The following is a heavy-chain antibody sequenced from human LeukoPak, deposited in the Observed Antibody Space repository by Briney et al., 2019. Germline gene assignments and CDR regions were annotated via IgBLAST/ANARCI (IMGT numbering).Heavy chain of an antibody. CDR1: GFTFSSYW. V-gene: IGHV3-7*01. J-gene: IGHJ4*02. D-gene: IGHD3-3*01. CDR2: IKQDGSEK. CDR3: ARDLFDFWSGYYYFDY. Sequence: PGGSLRLSCAASGFTFSSYWMSWVRQAPGKGLEWVANIKQDGSEKYYVDSVKGRFTISRDNAKNSLYLQMNSLRAEDTAVYYCARDLFDFWSGYYYFDYWGQGTLVTVSS.